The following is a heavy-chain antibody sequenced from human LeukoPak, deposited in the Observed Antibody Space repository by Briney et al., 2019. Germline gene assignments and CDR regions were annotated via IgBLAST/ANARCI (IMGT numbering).Heavy chain of an antibody. V-gene: IGHV3-23*01. CDR3: AREENIAAAGIGFDY. Sequence: GGSLRLSCAASGFTFSSYAMSWVRQAPGKGLEWVSAISGSGGSTYYADSVKGRFTISRDNAKNSLYLQMNSLRAEDTAVYYCAREENIAAAGIGFDYWGQGTLVTVSS. D-gene: IGHD6-13*01. J-gene: IGHJ4*02. CDR1: GFTFSSYA. CDR2: ISGSGGST.